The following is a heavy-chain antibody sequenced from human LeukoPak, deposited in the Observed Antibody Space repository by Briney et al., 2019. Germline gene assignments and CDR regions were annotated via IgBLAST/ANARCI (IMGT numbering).Heavy chain of an antibody. D-gene: IGHD3-16*01. V-gene: IGHV3-30-3*01. CDR1: GFTFTNHI. CDR3: VREREVTMIHTGAFCG. J-gene: IGHJ3*01. CDR2: IATDGSQT. Sequence: PGGSLRLSCAASGFTFTNHIMHWVRQAPGKGLEWVASIATDGSQTFYRGSVKGRFTISRDNSENKLYLQMNSLRAEDTAVYFYVREREVTMIHTGAFCGWGKRTIVSASS.